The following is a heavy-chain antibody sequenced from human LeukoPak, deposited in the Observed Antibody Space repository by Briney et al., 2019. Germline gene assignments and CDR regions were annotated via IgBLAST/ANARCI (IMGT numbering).Heavy chain of an antibody. J-gene: IGHJ4*02. CDR3: AKNLDSSGYYLFDY. CDR1: GFTFSSYA. D-gene: IGHD3-22*01. V-gene: IGHV3-23*01. CDR2: ISGSGGST. Sequence: GGSLRLSCAASGFTFSSYAMSWVRQAPGQGLEWVSAISGSGGSTYYADSVKGRFTIFRENSKNTLYLQMNSLRAEDTAVYYCAKNLDSSGYYLFDYWGQGTLVTVSS.